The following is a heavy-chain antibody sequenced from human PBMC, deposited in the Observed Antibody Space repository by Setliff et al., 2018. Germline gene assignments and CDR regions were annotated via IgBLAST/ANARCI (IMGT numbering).Heavy chain of an antibody. CDR2: INPNSGGT. CDR3: ARQGDFRS. D-gene: IGHD3-3*01. J-gene: IGHJ5*02. V-gene: IGHV1-2*02. CDR1: GYTFTDYY. Sequence: SVKVSCKASGYTFTDYYIHWVRQAPGQGLEWMGWINPNSGGTTYAKTFQGRVAMNRDASIRTAYMEVTRLTSDDTAVDFCARQGDFRSWGKGTLVTVSS.